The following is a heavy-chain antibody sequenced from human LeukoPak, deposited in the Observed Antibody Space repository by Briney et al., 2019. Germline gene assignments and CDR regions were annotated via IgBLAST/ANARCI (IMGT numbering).Heavy chain of an antibody. V-gene: IGHV1-69*01. CDR3: AIGKAAAGTGYYYYYMDV. Sequence: GSSVKVSCKASGGTFSSYAISWVRQAPGQGLEWMGGIIPIFGTANYAQKFQGRVTITADESTSTAYMELSSLRSEDTAVYYCAIGKAAAGTGYYYYYMDVWGKGTTVTVSS. CDR1: GGTFSSYA. D-gene: IGHD6-13*01. J-gene: IGHJ6*03. CDR2: IIPIFGTA.